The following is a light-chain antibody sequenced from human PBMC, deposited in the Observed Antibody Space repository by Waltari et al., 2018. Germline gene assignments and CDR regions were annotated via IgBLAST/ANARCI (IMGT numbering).Light chain of an antibody. Sequence: QSALPQPASLSGSPGQSLTISCTGTSGDVGFYNYVSWYQQHPGKAPRLIIYDVSERPSGVSNRFSGSKSGNTASLTISGLQAEDEADYYCNSYTGSSSWVFGGGTKLTVL. CDR2: DVS. CDR3: NSYTGSSSWV. V-gene: IGLV2-14*03. CDR1: SGDVGFYNY. J-gene: IGLJ3*02.